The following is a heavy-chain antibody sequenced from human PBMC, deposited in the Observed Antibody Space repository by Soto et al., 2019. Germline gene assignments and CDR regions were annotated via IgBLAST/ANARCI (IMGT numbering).Heavy chain of an antibody. CDR1: GGSISSGGYY. D-gene: IGHD5-12*01. CDR2: IYYSGST. Sequence: QVQLQESGPGLVKPSQTLSLTCTVSGGSISSGGYYWSWIRQHPGKGLEWIGYIYYSGSTYYNPSLKSRVTISVDTSKNQFALKLSSVTGADTAVYYCARDLSGYDFSGFDYWGQGTLVTVSS. V-gene: IGHV4-31*03. CDR3: ARDLSGYDFSGFDY. J-gene: IGHJ4*02.